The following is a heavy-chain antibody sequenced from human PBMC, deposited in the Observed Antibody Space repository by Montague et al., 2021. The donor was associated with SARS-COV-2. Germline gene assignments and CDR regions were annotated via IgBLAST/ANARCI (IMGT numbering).Heavy chain of an antibody. Sequence: SLRLSCSASGFNFNNYAMSWVRQAPGRGLEWVATISSSGHNVFHXDSVKGRFAISRDNFNNILFLQMNGLRADDSALYSCAQDVTVGDYPSGAHWGQGTLVTVSS. CDR3: AQDVTVGDYPSGAH. J-gene: IGHJ4*02. CDR1: GFNFNNYA. V-gene: IGHV3-23*01. CDR2: ISSSGHNV. D-gene: IGHD3-16*01.